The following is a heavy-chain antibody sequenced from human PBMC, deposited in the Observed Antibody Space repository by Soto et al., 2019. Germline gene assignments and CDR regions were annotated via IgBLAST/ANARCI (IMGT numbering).Heavy chain of an antibody. J-gene: IGHJ2*01. Sequence: QLQLRESGPGLVKPSETLSLTCTVSGGSISGGVGGLYYWSWIRQPPGKGLEGIGYIYDSGSTYYHPPLKRRVTISVDTSKNQSSLRLSSVTAADTAVYYCAREVIPLTTDWYFDLWGRGTLVTVSS. CDR1: GGSISGGVGGLYY. CDR3: AREVIPLTTDWYFDL. CDR2: IYDSGST. V-gene: IGHV4-30-4*01. D-gene: IGHD4-17*01.